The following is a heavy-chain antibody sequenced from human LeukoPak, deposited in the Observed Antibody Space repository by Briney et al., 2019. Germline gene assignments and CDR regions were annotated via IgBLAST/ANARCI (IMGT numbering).Heavy chain of an antibody. J-gene: IGHJ4*02. Sequence: SETLSLTCAVYGGSFSGYYWSWIRQPPGKGLEWIGEINHSGSTNYNPSLKGRVTISVDTSKNQFSLKLSSVTAADTAVYYCASGLTGYDYWGQGTLVTVSS. CDR1: GGSFSGYY. V-gene: IGHV4-34*01. D-gene: IGHD3-9*01. CDR3: ASGLTGYDY. CDR2: INHSGST.